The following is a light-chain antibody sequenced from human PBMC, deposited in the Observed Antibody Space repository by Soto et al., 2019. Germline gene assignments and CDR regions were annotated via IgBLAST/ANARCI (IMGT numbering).Light chain of an antibody. V-gene: IGKV3-20*01. CDR3: QQYGLSPRT. CDR2: GAS. Sequence: EIVLTQSPGTLSLSPGERATLSCRASQSVSSSFLFWYQQKPGQAPRLLIYGASSRATGIPDRFSGSGSGTDFTLTISRLEPEDFAMYYCQQYGLSPRTFGQGTKVDI. J-gene: IGKJ1*01. CDR1: QSVSSSF.